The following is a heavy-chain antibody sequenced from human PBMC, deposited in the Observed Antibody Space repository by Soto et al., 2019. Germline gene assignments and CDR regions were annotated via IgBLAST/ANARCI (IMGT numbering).Heavy chain of an antibody. D-gene: IGHD2-2*02. CDR1: GYTFTGYD. CDR2: IIPIFGTA. V-gene: IGHV1-69*06. Sequence: SVKVSCKASGYTFTGYDMHWVRQAPGQGLEWMGGIIPIFGTANYAQKFQGRVTITADKSTSTAYMELSRLRSEDTAVYYCARGGYCSSTSCYRRYSFDFWGQGTLVTVSS. J-gene: IGHJ4*02. CDR3: ARGGYCSSTSCYRRYSFDF.